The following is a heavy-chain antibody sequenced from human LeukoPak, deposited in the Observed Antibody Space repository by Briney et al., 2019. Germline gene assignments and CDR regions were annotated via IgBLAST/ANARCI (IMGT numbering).Heavy chain of an antibody. V-gene: IGHV4-4*07. CDR1: GGSISGYY. CDR3: ASTIRIFGNVY. D-gene: IGHD3-3*01. Sequence: SETLSLTCTVSGGSISGYYWSWVRQPAGQGLEWIGRIYTGGSTNYNPSLKSRLTMSVDTSKNQFSLKLSSVTAADTAVYYCASTIRIFGNVYWGQGTLVTVSS. J-gene: IGHJ4*02. CDR2: IYTGGST.